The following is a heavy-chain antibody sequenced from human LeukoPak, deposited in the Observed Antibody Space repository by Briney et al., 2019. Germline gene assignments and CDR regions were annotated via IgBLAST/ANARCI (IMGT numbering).Heavy chain of an antibody. CDR3: ARRIFGAGPLRAFDY. V-gene: IGHV5-10-1*01. D-gene: IGHD3-10*02. Sequence: GESLQISCRGSGYSFTSYWISWVRQMPGKGLEWMGRIDPTDSYSNYSPSFQGHVTISADKSISTAYLQWSSLKASDTAMYYCARRIFGAGPLRAFDYWGQGTLVTVSS. CDR2: IDPTDSYS. CDR1: GYSFTSYW. J-gene: IGHJ4*02.